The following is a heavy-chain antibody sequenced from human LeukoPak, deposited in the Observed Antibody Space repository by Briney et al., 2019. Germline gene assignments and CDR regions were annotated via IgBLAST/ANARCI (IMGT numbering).Heavy chain of an antibody. V-gene: IGHV3-7*01. CDR1: GFTFSSYW. D-gene: IGHD3-22*01. Sequence: PGGSLRLSCTASGFTFSSYWMSCVRQTPEKGLEWVANIEQDGSEKVYVDSVKGRFTISRDNAKSSLYLQMNSLRAEDTAVYYCAREVYDSSGYDYYRPAFDIWGQGTMVTVSS. CDR2: IEQDGSEK. J-gene: IGHJ3*02. CDR3: AREVYDSSGYDYYRPAFDI.